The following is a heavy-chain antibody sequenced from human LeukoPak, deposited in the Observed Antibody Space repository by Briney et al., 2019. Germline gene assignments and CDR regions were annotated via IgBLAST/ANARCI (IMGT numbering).Heavy chain of an antibody. CDR1: GDSISYYY. CDR3: ARHARDTSDYFDY. Sequence: SXTLSLTCTVSGDSISYYYWSWIRQPPXXXXXXXXYYSFXGXIXXNPSXXXXVXXXVDTSKNQFSLKLSSVTAADTAVYYCARHARDTSDYFDYWGQGTTVTVAS. D-gene: IGHD1-26*01. J-gene: IGHJ4*02. CDR2: YSFXGXI. V-gene: IGHV4-59*08.